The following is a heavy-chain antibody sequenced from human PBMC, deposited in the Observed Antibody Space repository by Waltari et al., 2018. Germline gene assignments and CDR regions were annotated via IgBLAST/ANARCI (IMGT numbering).Heavy chain of an antibody. J-gene: IGHJ4*02. V-gene: IGHV4-59*01. D-gene: IGHD1-20*01. Sequence: QVQLQESGPGLVKPSETLSLTCPVPGGSLTSYYWSWIRQPPGKGLEWIGYIYYSGRTNYNPSLNSRVTISVDTSKNQFSLNLRSVTAADTALYYCARYNLNDANHFEYWGQGTLVTVSS. CDR1: GGSLTSYY. CDR2: IYYSGRT. CDR3: ARYNLNDANHFEY.